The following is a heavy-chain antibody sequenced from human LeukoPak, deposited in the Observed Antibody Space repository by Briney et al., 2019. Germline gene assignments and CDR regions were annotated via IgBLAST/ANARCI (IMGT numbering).Heavy chain of an antibody. CDR1: GFTFSNAW. J-gene: IGHJ4*02. V-gene: IGHV3-15*01. CDR3: ATDQRGSGTYSDY. Sequence: GGSLRLSCAASGFTFSNAWMSWVCQAPGKGLEWVGRLKSKTDGGTTDYAAPVTCRFTISRDDSKNTLYLQMNSLRTEDTAVYYCATDQRGSGTYSDYWGQGTLVTVSS. D-gene: IGHD3-10*01. CDR2: LKSKTDGGTT.